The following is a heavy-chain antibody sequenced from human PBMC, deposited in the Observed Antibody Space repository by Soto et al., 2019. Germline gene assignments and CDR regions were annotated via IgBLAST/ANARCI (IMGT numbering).Heavy chain of an antibody. CDR3: ARGAFSRSPNNYYNYGMDV. CDR1: GGTFSGYA. D-gene: IGHD3-10*01. J-gene: IGHJ6*02. V-gene: IGHV1-69*13. Sequence: ASVKVSCKASGGTFSGYAFSWVRQAPGPGLEWMGGIIPIFGTANYAQKFQGRVTITADESTSTAYMELSSLRSEDTAVYYCARGAFSRSPNNYYNYGMDVWGQGTTVTVSS. CDR2: IIPIFGTA.